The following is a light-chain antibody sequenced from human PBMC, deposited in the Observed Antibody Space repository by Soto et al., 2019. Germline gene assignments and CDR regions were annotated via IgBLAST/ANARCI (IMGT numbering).Light chain of an antibody. CDR3: QQSYSTPYT. V-gene: IGKV1-39*01. J-gene: IGKJ2*01. CDR2: GAS. Sequence: DLQMTQSPSSLSASVGDRVTITCRASQSIRSYLNWYQQKPGKAPKVLIYGASSLQSGVPSRFSGSGSGTDFTLTISSLQPEDFVTYYCQQSYSTPYTFGQGTKLEIK. CDR1: QSIRSY.